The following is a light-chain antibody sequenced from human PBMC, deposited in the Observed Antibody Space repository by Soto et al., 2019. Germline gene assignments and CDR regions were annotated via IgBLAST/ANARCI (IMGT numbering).Light chain of an antibody. CDR3: SLYSSNGSLI. CDR1: SRDVGGYNY. CDR2: EVS. V-gene: IGLV2-14*01. Sequence: QSALTQPASVSGSPGQSITISCTGTSRDVGGYNYVSWHQQHPGKAPKVVITEVSNRPSGVSNRFSGSKSGNTASLTISGLQAEDEADYYCSLYSSNGSLIFGPGTKLTVL. J-gene: IGLJ1*01.